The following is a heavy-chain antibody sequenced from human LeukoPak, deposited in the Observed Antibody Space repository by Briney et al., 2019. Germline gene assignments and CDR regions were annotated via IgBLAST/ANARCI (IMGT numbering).Heavy chain of an antibody. CDR1: GVKVSRNN. CDR2: IYYSGST. J-gene: IGHJ4*02. Sequence: GSLRLSCADSGVKVSRNNISWVREAPGKGLDWIGSIYYSGSTYYNPSLRGRVTILVDSSKSQFSLKLTSVTAADTAVYYCARIVVADFDYWGQGTLVTVSS. D-gene: IGHD3-22*01. CDR3: ARIVVADFDY. V-gene: IGHV4-59*05.